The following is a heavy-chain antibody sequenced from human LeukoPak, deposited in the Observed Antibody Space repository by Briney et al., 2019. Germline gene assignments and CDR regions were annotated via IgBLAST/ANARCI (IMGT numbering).Heavy chain of an antibody. CDR2: INPSGGST. J-gene: IGHJ4*02. CDR3: ARDHLNYYDSSGYPLAGYYFDY. V-gene: IGHV1-46*01. CDR1: GYTFTSYY. D-gene: IGHD3-22*01. Sequence: GASVKVSCKASGYTFTSYYIHWVRQAPGQGLEWMGIINPSGGSTSYAQKFQGRVTMTRDMSTSTVYMELSSLRSEDTAVYYCARDHLNYYDSSGYPLAGYYFDYWGQGTLVTVSS.